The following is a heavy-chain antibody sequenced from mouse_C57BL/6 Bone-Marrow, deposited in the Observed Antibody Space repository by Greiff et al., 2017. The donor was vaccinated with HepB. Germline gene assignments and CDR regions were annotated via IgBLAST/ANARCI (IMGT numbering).Heavy chain of an antibody. CDR1: GFTFTDYY. CDR3: ARYKGGNFDY. CDR2: IRNKANGYTT. J-gene: IGHJ2*01. V-gene: IGHV7-3*01. D-gene: IGHD1-1*02. Sequence: VQLQQSGGGLVQPGGSLSLSCAASGFTFTDYYMSWVRQPPGKALEWLGFIRNKANGYTTEYSASVKGRFTISRDNSQSILYLQMNALRAEDSATYYCARYKGGNFDYWGQGTTLTVSS.